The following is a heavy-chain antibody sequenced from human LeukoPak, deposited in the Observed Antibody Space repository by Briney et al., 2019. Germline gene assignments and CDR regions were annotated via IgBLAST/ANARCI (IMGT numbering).Heavy chain of an antibody. CDR1: GGSISSYY. J-gene: IGHJ4*02. CDR3: ARDRSWSFFSA. Sequence: SGTLSLTCTVSGGSISSYYWSWVRQPPGKGLEWIGYIYYSGSTSYNPSLKSRVTISVDTSKNQFPLKLSSVTAADTAVYYCARDRSWSFFSAWGQGTLVTVSS. CDR2: IYYSGST. V-gene: IGHV4-59*01. D-gene: IGHD6-13*01.